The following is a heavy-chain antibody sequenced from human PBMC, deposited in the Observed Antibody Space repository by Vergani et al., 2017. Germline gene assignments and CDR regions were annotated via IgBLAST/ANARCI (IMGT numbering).Heavy chain of an antibody. D-gene: IGHD3-10*01. J-gene: IGHJ6*03. CDR3: ARDRYYGSGSWDYYYYYMDV. CDR1: GFTFSSYG. V-gene: IGHV3-33*01. CDR2: IWYDGSNK. Sequence: QVQLVESGGGVVQPGRSLRLSCAASGFTFSSYGMHWVRQAPGKGLEWVAVIWYDGSNKYYADSVKGRFTISRDNSKNTLYLQMNSLRAEDTAVYYCARDRYYGSGSWDYYYYYMDVWGKGTTVTVSS.